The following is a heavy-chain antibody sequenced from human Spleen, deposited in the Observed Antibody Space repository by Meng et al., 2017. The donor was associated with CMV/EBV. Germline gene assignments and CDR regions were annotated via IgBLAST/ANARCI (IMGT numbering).Heavy chain of an antibody. CDR2: IRFDGTNK. D-gene: IGHD4-11*01. J-gene: IGHJ5*02. Sequence: GESLKISCAASGFTFSSYAMHWVRQAPGKGLEWVANIRFDGTNKYHADSVKGRFTISRDNSKNTLYLQMNSLRAEDTAVYYCARCRLHNWLDPWGQGTPVTVSS. CDR1: GFTFSSYA. CDR3: ARCRLHNWLDP. V-gene: IGHV3-33*01.